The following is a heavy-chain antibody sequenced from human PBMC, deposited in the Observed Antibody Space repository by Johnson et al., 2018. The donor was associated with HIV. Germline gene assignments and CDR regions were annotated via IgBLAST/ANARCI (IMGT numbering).Heavy chain of an antibody. CDR2: IYSGGST. V-gene: IGHV3-NL1*01. J-gene: IGHJ3*02. D-gene: IGHD2/OR15-2a*01. CDR3: ARSVSLVRGALYI. Sequence: QVQLVESVGGVVQPGKSLTLSCVVSGLSFSNFGIHWIRQAPGKGLEWVSDIYSGGSTYYADFVKGRFTISRDNSKNTLYLQMNSLRVDDTAVYYCARSVSLVRGALYIWGQGTIVTVSS. CDR1: GLSFSNFG.